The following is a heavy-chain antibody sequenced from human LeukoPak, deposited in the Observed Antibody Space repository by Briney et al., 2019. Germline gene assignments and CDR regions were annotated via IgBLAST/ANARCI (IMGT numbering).Heavy chain of an antibody. D-gene: IGHD3-16*02. CDR1: GYSISSGYY. J-gene: IGHJ3*02. CDR2: IYHSGST. V-gene: IGHV4-38-2*02. Sequence: SETLSLTCTVSGYSISSGYYWGWIRQPPGKGLEWIGSIYHSGSTYYNPSLKSRVTISVDTSKNQFSLKLSSVTAADTAVYYCAREGFYYDYVWGSYRDDAFDIWGQGTMVTVSS. CDR3: AREGFYYDYVWGSYRDDAFDI.